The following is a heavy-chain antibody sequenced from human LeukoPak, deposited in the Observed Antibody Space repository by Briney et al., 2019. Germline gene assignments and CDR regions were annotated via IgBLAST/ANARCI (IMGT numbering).Heavy chain of an antibody. Sequence: SETLSLTCTVSGGSISSYYWSWIRQPAGKGLEWIGRIYTSGSTNYNPSLKSRVTISVDTSKNQFSLKLNSVTAADTAVYYCARSVHISAPFDVWGQGTLVTVSS. CDR3: ARSVHISAPFDV. V-gene: IGHV4-4*07. CDR1: GGSISSYY. CDR2: IYTSGST. D-gene: IGHD2-21*01. J-gene: IGHJ4*02.